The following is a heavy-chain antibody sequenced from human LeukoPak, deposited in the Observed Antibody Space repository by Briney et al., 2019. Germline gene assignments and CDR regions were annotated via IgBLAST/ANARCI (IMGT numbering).Heavy chain of an antibody. CDR1: GGSISSHY. Sequence: SETLSLTCIVSGGSISSHYWSWIRQPPGKGLEWIGYIYSSGSTKYNPSLKSRVTISVDTSKNQFSLKLSSVTAADTAVYYCARVGIAAAGDFDYWGQGTLVTVSS. V-gene: IGHV4-59*11. CDR2: IYSSGST. D-gene: IGHD6-13*01. J-gene: IGHJ4*02. CDR3: ARVGIAAAGDFDY.